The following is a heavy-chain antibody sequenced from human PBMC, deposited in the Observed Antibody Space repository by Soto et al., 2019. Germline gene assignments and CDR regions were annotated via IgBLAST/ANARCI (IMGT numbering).Heavy chain of an antibody. Sequence: GGSLRLSCVDSTSNLKNYAMAWVRQAPGKGLEWVSALTDAGGSTYYAASVKGRFTISRDNSKNTLYLQMNSLRAEDTAVYYCARDQGGYVWGSYRYYYYYGMDVWGQGTTVTVSS. CDR1: TSNLKNYA. J-gene: IGHJ6*02. D-gene: IGHD3-16*02. CDR2: LTDAGGST. CDR3: ARDQGGYVWGSYRYYYYYGMDV. V-gene: IGHV3-23*01.